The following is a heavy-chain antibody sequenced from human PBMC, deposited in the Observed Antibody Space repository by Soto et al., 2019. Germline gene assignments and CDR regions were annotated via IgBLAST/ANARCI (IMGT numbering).Heavy chain of an antibody. J-gene: IGHJ6*02. CDR3: ARAAPGDFGCMAV. CDR2: INSDGSGT. Sequence: GGSLRLSCAASGFTFSSYWMHWFRQAQGKGLFWVSRINSDGSGTSYADSVKGRLKIARENGKNRLYLQMNSLRAEDTVVYYCARAAPGDFGCMAVWGQGTKVTVFS. D-gene: IGHD3-3*01. CDR1: GFTFSSYW. V-gene: IGHV3-74*01.